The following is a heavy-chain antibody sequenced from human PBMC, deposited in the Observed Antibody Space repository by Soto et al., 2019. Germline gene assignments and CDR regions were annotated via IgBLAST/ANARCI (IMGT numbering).Heavy chain of an antibody. CDR1: GFTFSTYW. CDR2: IKGDGSST. D-gene: IGHD5-18*01. CDR3: ARGGYGAWYCDL. V-gene: IGHV3-74*01. Sequence: EVQLVESGGGLVQPGGSLRLSCAASGFTFSTYWMHWIRQGPGKGLVWVSRIKGDGSSTSYADSVKGRFTISRDNAKNTVSLQMDSLRAEDTAVYYCARGGYGAWYCDLWGRGTLVTVSS. J-gene: IGHJ2*01.